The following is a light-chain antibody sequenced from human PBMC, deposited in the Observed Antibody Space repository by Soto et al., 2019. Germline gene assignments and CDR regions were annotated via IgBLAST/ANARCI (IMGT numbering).Light chain of an antibody. CDR1: QNIYSN. CDR3: LQYHNLWA. J-gene: IGKJ1*01. V-gene: IGKV3-15*01. Sequence: IVMTQSPATLSVSPGERVTLSCRASQNIYSNIAWYQQRPGQAPRLLIYRASTRATGVPARFSGSGSGTDFTLTISSLQSEDFTAYSCLQYHNLWAFGQGTKVDIK. CDR2: RAS.